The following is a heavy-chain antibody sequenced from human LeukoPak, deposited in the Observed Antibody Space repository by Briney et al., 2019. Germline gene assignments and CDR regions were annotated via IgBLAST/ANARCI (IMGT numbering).Heavy chain of an antibody. Sequence: SETLSLTCTVSGGSISSYYWGWIRQPPGKGLEWVGQIYYRETPNYNPSLKSRVTISIDTSKNQFSLKLSSVTAADTAVYYCARASYYDSSGYYFDYWGQGTLVTVSS. CDR3: ARASYYDSSGYYFDY. CDR2: IYYRETP. V-gene: IGHV4-59*01. D-gene: IGHD3-22*01. CDR1: GGSISSYY. J-gene: IGHJ4*02.